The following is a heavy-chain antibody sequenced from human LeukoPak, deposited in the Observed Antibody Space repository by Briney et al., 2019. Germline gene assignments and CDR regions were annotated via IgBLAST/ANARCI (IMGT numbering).Heavy chain of an antibody. V-gene: IGHV3-23*01. D-gene: IGHD3-3*01. Sequence: GGSLRLSCAACGFTFSSYAMRWVRQAPGEGVEWVSAISGSGGSTYYADSVKGRFTISRDNSKNTLYLQMNSLRAEDTAVYYCSKEYAIFGVVMNAFDIWGQGTMVTVSS. CDR2: ISGSGGST. CDR1: GFTFSSYA. CDR3: SKEYAIFGVVMNAFDI. J-gene: IGHJ3*02.